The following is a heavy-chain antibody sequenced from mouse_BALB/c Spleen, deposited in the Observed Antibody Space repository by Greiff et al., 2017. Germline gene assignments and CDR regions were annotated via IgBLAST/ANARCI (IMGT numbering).Heavy chain of an antibody. D-gene: IGHD1-1*01. CDR1: GYAFSSYW. CDR2: IYPGDGDT. J-gene: IGHJ4*01. Sequence: VQLQQSGAELVRPGSSVKISCKASGYAFSSYWMNWVKQRPGQGLEWIGQIYPGDGDTNYNGKFKGKATLTADKSSSTAYMQLSSLTSEDSAVYFCAREMVTTVVASRNYYAMDYWGQGTSVTVSS. CDR3: AREMVTTVVASRNYYAMDY. V-gene: IGHV1-80*01.